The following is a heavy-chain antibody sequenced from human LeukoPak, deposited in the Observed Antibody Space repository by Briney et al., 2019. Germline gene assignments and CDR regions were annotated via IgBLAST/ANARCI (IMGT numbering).Heavy chain of an antibody. CDR1: GYSISSGYY. V-gene: IGHV4-38-2*01. D-gene: IGHD3-22*01. CDR2: IYHSGST. CDR3: ARSLYDSSGYYYVPGEVYLFDY. Sequence: KPSETLSLTCAVSGYSISSGYYWGWIRQPPGKGLEWIGSIYHSGSTYYNPSLKGRVTISVDTSKNQFSLKLSSVTAADTAVYYCARSLYDSSGYYYVPGEVYLFDYWGQGTLVTVSS. J-gene: IGHJ4*02.